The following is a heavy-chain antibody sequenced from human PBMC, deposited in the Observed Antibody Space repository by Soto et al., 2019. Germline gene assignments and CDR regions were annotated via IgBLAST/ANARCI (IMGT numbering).Heavy chain of an antibody. CDR2: ISAYNGNT. CDR1: GYSFTRYY. V-gene: IGHV1-18*01. Sequence: QVQLVQSGAEVKKPGASVKVSCKASGYSFTRYYINWVRQAPGQGLEGMGWISAYNGNTHYEEKLQGRATLTTDTSTSTAYMELRSLRSDDTAVYFCARGGQWDFLSDYWGQGTLVTVSS. J-gene: IGHJ4*02. CDR3: ARGGQWDFLSDY. D-gene: IGHD1-26*01.